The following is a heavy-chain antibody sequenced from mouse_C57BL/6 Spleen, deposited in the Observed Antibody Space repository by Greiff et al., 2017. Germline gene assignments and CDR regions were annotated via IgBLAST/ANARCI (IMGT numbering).Heavy chain of an antibody. Sequence: DVKLVESGGGLVKPGGSLKLSCAASGFTFSSYAMSWVRQTPEKRLEWVATISDGGSYTYYPDNVKGRFTISRDNAKNNLYLQMSHLKSEDTAMYYCAREGADAMDYWGQGTSVTVSS. CDR3: AREGADAMDY. J-gene: IGHJ4*01. CDR2: ISDGGSYT. CDR1: GFTFSSYA. V-gene: IGHV5-4*01.